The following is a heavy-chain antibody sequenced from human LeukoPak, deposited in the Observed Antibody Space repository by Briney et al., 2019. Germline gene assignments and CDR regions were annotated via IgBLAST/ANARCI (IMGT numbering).Heavy chain of an antibody. J-gene: IGHJ4*02. D-gene: IGHD1-26*01. CDR1: GYIFTDYY. Sequence: ASVNVSCKASGYIFTDYYMHWVRQAPGQGLEWMGWINPNSGGTNYAQKFQGRATMTRDTSISTAYMELSRLRSDDAAVYYCARAISGSYYDYWGQGTLVAVSS. CDR3: ARAISGSYYDY. CDR2: INPNSGGT. V-gene: IGHV1-2*02.